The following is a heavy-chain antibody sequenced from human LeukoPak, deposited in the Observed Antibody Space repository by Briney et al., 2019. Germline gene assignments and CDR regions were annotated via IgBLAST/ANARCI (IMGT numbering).Heavy chain of an antibody. V-gene: IGHV4-30-2*01. CDR3: ARHGDYGLNAFDI. CDR1: GGSISSGGYS. CDR2: IYHSGST. D-gene: IGHD4-17*01. J-gene: IGHJ3*02. Sequence: SETLSLTCAVSGGSISSGGYSWGWIRQPPEKGLEWIGYIYHSGSTYYNPSLKSRVTISVDRSKNQFSLKLSSVTAADTAVYYCARHGDYGLNAFDIWGQGAMVTVSS.